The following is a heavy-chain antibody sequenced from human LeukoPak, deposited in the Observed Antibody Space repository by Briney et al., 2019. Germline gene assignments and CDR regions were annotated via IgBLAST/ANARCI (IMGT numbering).Heavy chain of an antibody. CDR2: IYHGGSA. Sequence: SQTLSLTCADSGDSISSGGYSWSWIRQPPGKGLEWIGYIYHGGSAYYDPSLKSRVNISVDKSKNQFSLELSSVTAADTAVYYCARYFSGGQFKWFDPWGQGTLVTVSS. D-gene: IGHD1-26*01. CDR3: ARYFSGGQFKWFDP. J-gene: IGHJ5*02. CDR1: GDSISSGGYS. V-gene: IGHV4-30-2*01.